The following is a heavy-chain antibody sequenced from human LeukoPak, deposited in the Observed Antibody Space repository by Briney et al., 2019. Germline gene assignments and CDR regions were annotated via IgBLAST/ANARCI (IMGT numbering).Heavy chain of an antibody. Sequence: PSETLSLTCTVSGGSISSSSYYWGWIRQPPGKGLEWIGSIYYSGSTYYNPSLKSRVTISVDKSKNQFSLKLSSVTAADTAVYYCARMVVGSGSYPPYYFDYWGQGTLVTVSS. J-gene: IGHJ4*02. CDR2: IYYSGST. CDR3: ARMVVGSGSYPPYYFDY. D-gene: IGHD3-10*01. CDR1: GGSISSSSYY. V-gene: IGHV4-39*07.